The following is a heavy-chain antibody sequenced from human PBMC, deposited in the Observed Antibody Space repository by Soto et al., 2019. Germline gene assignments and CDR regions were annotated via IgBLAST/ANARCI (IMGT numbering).Heavy chain of an antibody. CDR2: IIPIFGTA. CDR1: GGTFSNYA. CDR3: VGPYHDDRGRSAFDI. D-gene: IGHD3-22*01. J-gene: IGHJ3*02. V-gene: IGHV1-69*01. Sequence: QVQLVQSGAEVKTPGSSVKVSCRPSGGTFSNYAINWVRQAPGQGLEWMGGIIPIFGTADYAQNFQGRVTITADESTNPAYMELSRLRCEDTAVYFCVGPYHDDRGRSAFDIWGQGTIVTVSS.